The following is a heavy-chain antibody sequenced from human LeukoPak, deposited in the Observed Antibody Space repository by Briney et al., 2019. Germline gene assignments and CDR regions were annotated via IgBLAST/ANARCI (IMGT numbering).Heavy chain of an antibody. D-gene: IGHD5-24*01. CDR2: ISWNSGSI. CDR1: GFTFDDYA. J-gene: IGHJ4*02. V-gene: IGHV3-9*01. CDR3: AKDRDGYSDY. Sequence: GGSLRLSCAASGFTFDDYAMHWVRQAPGKGLEWVSGISWNSGSIGYADSVKGRFTISRDNAKNSLYLQMNSLRAEDTALYYCAKDRDGYSDYWGQGTLVTVSS.